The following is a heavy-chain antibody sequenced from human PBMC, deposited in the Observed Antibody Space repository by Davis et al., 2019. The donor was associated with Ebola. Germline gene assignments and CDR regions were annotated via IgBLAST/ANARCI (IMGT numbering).Heavy chain of an antibody. Sequence: PGGFLRLSCAASGFTFSGSAMHWVRQASGKGLEWVGRIRSKANSYATAYAASVKGRFTISRDDSKNTAYLQMNSLKTEDTAVYYCTLTVTSFDYWGQGTLVTVSS. CDR1: GFTFSGSA. J-gene: IGHJ4*02. V-gene: IGHV3-73*01. CDR3: TLTVTSFDY. D-gene: IGHD4-17*01. CDR2: IRSKANSYAT.